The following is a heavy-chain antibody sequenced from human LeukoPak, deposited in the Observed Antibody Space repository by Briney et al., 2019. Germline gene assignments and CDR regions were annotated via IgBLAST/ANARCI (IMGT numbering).Heavy chain of an antibody. CDR1: GFTFSSYA. V-gene: IGHV3-64D*06. Sequence: QPGGSLRLSCSASGFTFSSYAMHWVRQAPGKGLEYVSAISSNGGSTYYADSVKGRFTISRDNSKNTLYLQMSSLRAEDTAVYYCVKDHAGPRGYCSSTSCYEDYYYYYGMDVWGQGTTVTVSS. CDR2: ISSNGGST. D-gene: IGHD2-2*01. CDR3: VKDHAGPRGYCSSTSCYEDYYYYYGMDV. J-gene: IGHJ6*02.